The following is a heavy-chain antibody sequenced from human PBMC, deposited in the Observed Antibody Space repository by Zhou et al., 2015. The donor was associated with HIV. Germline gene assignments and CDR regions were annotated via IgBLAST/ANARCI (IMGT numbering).Heavy chain of an antibody. CDR2: ISANNGDT. D-gene: IGHD1-26*01. V-gene: IGHV1-18*01. CDR1: GYTFTSFG. CDR3: ATRVASGSYLGYFDL. Sequence: QVQLVQSGAEVKKPGASVKVSCKASGYTFTSFGFSWVRQAPGQGLEWMGWISANNGDTNYPQKFQGRVTMTTDTSTSTAYMELRSLTSDDTAVYYCATRVASGSYLGYFDLWGRGTLVTVSS. J-gene: IGHJ2*01.